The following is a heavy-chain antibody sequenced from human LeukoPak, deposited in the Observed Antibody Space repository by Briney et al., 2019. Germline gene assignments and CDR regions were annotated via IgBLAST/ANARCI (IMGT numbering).Heavy chain of an antibody. CDR3: ARLTLGYGSGTTD. V-gene: IGHV6-1*01. CDR1: GDSVSSNSAA. D-gene: IGHD3-10*01. J-gene: IGHJ4*02. CDR2: AYYRSKWYN. Sequence: SQTLSLTCAISGDSVSSNSAAWNWIRQSPSRGLEWLGRAYYRSKWYNDYAVSVKSRITINPDTSKNQFSLKLSSVTAADTAVYYCARLTLGYGSGTTDWGQGTLVTVSS.